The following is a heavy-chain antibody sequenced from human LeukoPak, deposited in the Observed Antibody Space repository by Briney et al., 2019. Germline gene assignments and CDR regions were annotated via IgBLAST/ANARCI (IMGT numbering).Heavy chain of an antibody. V-gene: IGHV4-59*08. D-gene: IGHD1-26*01. CDR2: IYYSGST. J-gene: IGHJ2*01. CDR3: ARREVGAYWYFDL. CDR1: GGSIRSDY. Sequence: SGTLSLTCTVSGGSIRSDYWNWIRQPPGKGLEWIGSIYYSGSTYYNPSLMSRVTISVDTSKNQFSLKLTSVTAADTAVYYCARREVGAYWYFDLWGRGTLVTVSS.